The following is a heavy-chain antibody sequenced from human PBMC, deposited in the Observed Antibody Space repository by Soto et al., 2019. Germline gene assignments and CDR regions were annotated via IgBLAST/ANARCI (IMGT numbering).Heavy chain of an antibody. CDR1: GGTFSSYA. CDR3: ARGNYYGSGSFTQNWFDP. D-gene: IGHD3-10*01. Sequence: VASVKVSCKASGGTFSSYAISWVRQAPGQGLEWMGGIIPIFGTANYAQKFQGRVTITADESTSTAYMELSSLRSEDTAVYYCARGNYYGSGSFTQNWFDPWGQGTRVTVAS. CDR2: IIPIFGTA. J-gene: IGHJ5*02. V-gene: IGHV1-69*13.